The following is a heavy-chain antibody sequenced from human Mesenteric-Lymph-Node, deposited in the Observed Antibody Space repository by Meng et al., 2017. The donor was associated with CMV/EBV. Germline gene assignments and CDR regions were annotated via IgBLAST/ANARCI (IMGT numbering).Heavy chain of an antibody. CDR1: GGSFSGNY. CDR2: INHSGST. CDR3: ARHQRWLKSEGGFNY. Sequence: QGKLQHWGAGLFKPPETLSLTCAVYGGSFSGNYCSWIRQPPGKGLEWIGEINHSGSTNYNPSLKSRVTISVDTSKNQFSLKLSSVTAADTAVYYCARHQRWLKSEGGFNYWGQGTLVTVSS. D-gene: IGHD4-23*01. J-gene: IGHJ4*02. V-gene: IGHV4-34*01.